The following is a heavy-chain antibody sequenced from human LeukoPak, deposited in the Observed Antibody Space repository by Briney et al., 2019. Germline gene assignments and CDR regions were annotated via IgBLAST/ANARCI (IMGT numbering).Heavy chain of an antibody. Sequence: ASETLSLTCTVSGGSISSSSYYWGWIRQPPGKGLKWIGSIYYSGSTYYNPSLKSRVTISVDTSKNQFSLKLSSVTAADTAVYYCARAYVWGKGTTVTVSS. V-gene: IGHV4-39*01. CDR1: GGSISSSSYY. CDR3: ARAYV. J-gene: IGHJ6*04. CDR2: IYYSGST.